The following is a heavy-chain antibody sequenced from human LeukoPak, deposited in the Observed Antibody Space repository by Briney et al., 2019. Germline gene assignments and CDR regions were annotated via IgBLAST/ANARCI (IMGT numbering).Heavy chain of an antibody. CDR1: GGSISSYY. D-gene: IGHD3-10*01. Sequence: SETLSLTCTVSGGSISSYYWTWIRQPAGKGLEWIGRIYSSGRTNYNPSLKSRVTMSVDTSKNKFSLKLSSVTAADTAVYYCARDSGTTGEVKFDPWGQGTLVTVSS. J-gene: IGHJ5*02. CDR3: ARDSGTTGEVKFDP. V-gene: IGHV4-4*07. CDR2: IYSSGRT.